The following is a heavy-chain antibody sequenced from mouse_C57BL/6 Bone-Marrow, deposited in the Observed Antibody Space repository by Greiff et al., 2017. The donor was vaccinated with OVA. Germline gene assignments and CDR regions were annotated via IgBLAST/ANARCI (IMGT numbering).Heavy chain of an antibody. Sequence: VQLQQSGPGLAKPSQTLSLTCSVPGYSITSDYWNWIRKFPGNKLEYMGYISYSGSTYYNPSIKSRISITRDTSKNQYYLQLNSVTTEDTATYYCARGGYYPYYAMDYWGQGTSVTVSS. CDR2: ISYSGST. CDR1: GYSITSDY. D-gene: IGHD2-3*01. J-gene: IGHJ4*01. V-gene: IGHV3-8*01. CDR3: ARGGYYPYYAMDY.